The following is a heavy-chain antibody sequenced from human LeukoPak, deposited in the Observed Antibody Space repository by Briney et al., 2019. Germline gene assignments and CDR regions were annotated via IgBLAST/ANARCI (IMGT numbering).Heavy chain of an antibody. D-gene: IGHD5-18*01. CDR1: GFTLSSYW. CDR2: INNDGSST. J-gene: IGHJ4*02. Sequence: GGSLRLSCAASGFTLSSYWMPWVRQAPGKGLEWVSRINNDGSSTKYADFVKGRFTISRDNAKNTLYLQMNSLRAEDTAVYYCARDGDTVLVPIDYWGQGTLVTVTS. V-gene: IGHV3-74*01. CDR3: ARDGDTVLVPIDY.